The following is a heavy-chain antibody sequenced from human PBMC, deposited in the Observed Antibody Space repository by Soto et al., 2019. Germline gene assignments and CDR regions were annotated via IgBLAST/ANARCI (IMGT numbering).Heavy chain of an antibody. CDR2: ISGSGGST. CDR3: AKIPSDNDAFDI. CDR1: GFTFSSYA. V-gene: IGHV3-23*01. Sequence: GSLRLSCAASGFTFSSYAMSWVRQAPGKGLEWVSAISGSGGSTYYADSVKGRFTISRDNSKNTLYLQMNSLRAEDTAVYYCAKIPSDNDAFDIWGQGTMVTVSS. J-gene: IGHJ3*02. D-gene: IGHD2-21*01.